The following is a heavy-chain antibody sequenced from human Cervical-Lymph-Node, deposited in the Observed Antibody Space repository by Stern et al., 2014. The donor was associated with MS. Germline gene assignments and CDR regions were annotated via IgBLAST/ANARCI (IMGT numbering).Heavy chain of an antibody. Sequence: VQLVESGGGVVQPGRSLRLSCAASGFTFSSYGMHWVRQAPGKGLEWVAVISYDGSNKYYADAVKGRFTISRDNSKTTLYLQMSSLRAEDTAVYYCAKRFGYSSSWYRGGYYYYGMDVWGQGTTVTVSS. CDR2: ISYDGSNK. V-gene: IGHV3-30*18. J-gene: IGHJ6*02. CDR1: GFTFSSYG. CDR3: AKRFGYSSSWYRGGYYYYGMDV. D-gene: IGHD6-13*01.